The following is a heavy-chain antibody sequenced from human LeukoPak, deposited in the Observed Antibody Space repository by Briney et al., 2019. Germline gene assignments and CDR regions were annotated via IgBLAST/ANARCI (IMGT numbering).Heavy chain of an antibody. Sequence: SVKVSCKASGGTFSSYAISWVRQAPGQGLEWMGRIIPIFGTANYAQKFQGRVTITTDESTSTAYMELSSLRSEDTAVYYCARLGAVADNFDYWGQGALVTVSS. CDR3: ARLGAVADNFDY. CDR2: IIPIFGTA. D-gene: IGHD6-19*01. CDR1: GGTFSSYA. J-gene: IGHJ4*02. V-gene: IGHV1-69*05.